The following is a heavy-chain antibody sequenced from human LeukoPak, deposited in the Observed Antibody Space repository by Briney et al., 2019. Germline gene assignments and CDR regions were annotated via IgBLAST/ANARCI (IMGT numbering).Heavy chain of an antibody. CDR3: ARDRYYYDSSARYFDY. Sequence: SSETLSLTCAVYGGSFSGYYWSWTRQPPGKGLEWIGRIHTSGSTNYSPSLKSRVTMSVDTSKNQFSLKLSSVTAADTAVYYCARDRYYYDSSARYFDYWGQGTLVTVSS. CDR2: IHTSGST. CDR1: GGSFSGYY. D-gene: IGHD3-22*01. V-gene: IGHV4-4*07. J-gene: IGHJ4*02.